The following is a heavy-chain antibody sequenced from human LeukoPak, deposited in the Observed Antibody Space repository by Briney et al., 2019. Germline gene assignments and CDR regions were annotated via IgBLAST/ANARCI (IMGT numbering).Heavy chain of an antibody. CDR2: ISYDGSNK. CDR1: GFTFSSYA. Sequence: GGSLRLSCAASGFTFSSYAMHWVRQAPGKGLEWVAVISYDGSNKYYADSVKGRFTISRDNSKNTLYLQMNSLRAEDTAVYYCARDPMVRGVIGKFDCWGQGTLVTVSS. J-gene: IGHJ4*02. D-gene: IGHD3-10*01. V-gene: IGHV3-30-3*01. CDR3: ARDPMVRGVIGKFDC.